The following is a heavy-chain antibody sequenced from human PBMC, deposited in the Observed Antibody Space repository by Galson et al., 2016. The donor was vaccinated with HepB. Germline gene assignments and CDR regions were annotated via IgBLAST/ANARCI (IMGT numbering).Heavy chain of an antibody. V-gene: IGHV3-48*02. CDR2: ITSNSDTI. CDR3: ARGRRYCTDGVCHPGMDV. CDR1: GFTFSSYH. D-gene: IGHD2-8*01. Sequence: SLRLSCAASGFTFSSYHMNWVRQAPGKGLHWVAYITSNSDTIYYADSVKGRFTISGDNAKNSLYLQMNSLRDEDTAVYYCARGRRYCTDGVCHPGMDVWGQGTTVTVSS. J-gene: IGHJ6*02.